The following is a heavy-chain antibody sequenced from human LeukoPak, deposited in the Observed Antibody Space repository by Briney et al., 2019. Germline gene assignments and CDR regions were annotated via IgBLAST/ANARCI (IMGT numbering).Heavy chain of an antibody. D-gene: IGHD3-10*01. V-gene: IGHV3-23*01. CDR2: ISGSGGST. Sequence: PGGSLRLSCAASGFTFSSYAMSWVRQAPGKGLEWVSAISGSGGSTYYADSVKGRFTISRDNSKNTLYLQMNSLRAEDTAVYYCAKASTMVRGVIRYGMDVWGQGTTVTVSS. CDR1: GFTFSSYA. CDR3: AKASTMVRGVIRYGMDV. J-gene: IGHJ6*02.